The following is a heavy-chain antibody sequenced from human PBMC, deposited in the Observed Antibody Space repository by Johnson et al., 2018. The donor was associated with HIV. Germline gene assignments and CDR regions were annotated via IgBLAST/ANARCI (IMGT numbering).Heavy chain of an antibody. V-gene: IGHV3-20*04. J-gene: IGHJ3*02. D-gene: IGHD3-22*01. CDR2: INWNGGST. CDR1: GFTVSSNY. CDR3: ARVTKYYFDSSVDAFDI. Sequence: VQLVESGGGVVQPGRSLRLSCAASGFTVSSNYMSWVRQAPGKGLEWVSGINWNGGSTGYADSVKGRFTISRDNAKNSLYLQMNSLRAEDTAVYFCARVTKYYFDSSVDAFDIWGQGTVVTISS.